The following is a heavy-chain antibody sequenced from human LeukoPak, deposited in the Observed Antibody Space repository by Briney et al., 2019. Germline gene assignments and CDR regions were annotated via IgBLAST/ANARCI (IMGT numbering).Heavy chain of an antibody. CDR1: GYTFTGYY. J-gene: IGHJ4*02. D-gene: IGHD3-10*01. V-gene: IGHV1-2*06. CDR3: ARVQTAMVPYYFDY. CDR2: INPNSGGT. Sequence: GASVKVSCKASGYTFTGYYMHWVRQAPGQGLEWMGRINPNSGGTNYAQKFQGRVTMTRDTSISTAYMELSRLRSDDTAVYYCARVQTAMVPYYFDYWGQGTLVTVSS.